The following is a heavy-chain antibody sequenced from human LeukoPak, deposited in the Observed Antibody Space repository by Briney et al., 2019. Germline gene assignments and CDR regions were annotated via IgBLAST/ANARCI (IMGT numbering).Heavy chain of an antibody. Sequence: GGSLRLSCAASGFTFSSYAMSWVRQAPGKGLEWVSAISGSGGSTYYADSVKGRFTISRDNSRNTLYPQMNSLRAEDTAVYYCAKVVAVAGPYHFDYWGQGTLVTVSS. J-gene: IGHJ4*02. CDR3: AKVVAVAGPYHFDY. D-gene: IGHD6-19*01. CDR2: ISGSGGST. V-gene: IGHV3-23*01. CDR1: GFTFSSYA.